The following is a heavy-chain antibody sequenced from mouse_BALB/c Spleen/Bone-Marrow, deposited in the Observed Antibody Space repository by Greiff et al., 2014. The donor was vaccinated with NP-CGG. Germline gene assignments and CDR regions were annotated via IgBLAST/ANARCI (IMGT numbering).Heavy chain of an antibody. CDR1: GFTFTDYY. D-gene: IGHD2-3*01. V-gene: IGHV7-3*02. J-gene: IGHJ2*01. Sequence: EVKLVESGGGLVQPGGSLRLSCATSGFTFTDYYMNWVRQPPGKALEWLGFIRNKANGYTTEYSASVKGRFTISRDNSQSILYLQMNTLRAEDSATYYCARDMGGLLFDYWGQGTTLPVSS. CDR3: ARDMGGLLFDY. CDR2: IRNKANGYTT.